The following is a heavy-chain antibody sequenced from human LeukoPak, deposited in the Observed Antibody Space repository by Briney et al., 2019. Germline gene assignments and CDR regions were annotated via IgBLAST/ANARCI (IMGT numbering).Heavy chain of an antibody. V-gene: IGHV1-8*01. CDR1: GYTFTSYD. J-gene: IGHJ4*02. D-gene: IGHD3-22*01. CDR2: MNPNSGNT. CDR3: ARGTSYYDSSGYYLDYFDY. Sequence: ASVKVSCKASGYTFTSYDINWVRQATGQGLEWMGWMNPNSGNTGYAQKFQGRVTTTRNTSISTAYMELSSLRSEDTAVYYCARGTSYYDSSGYYLDYFDYWGQGTLVTVSS.